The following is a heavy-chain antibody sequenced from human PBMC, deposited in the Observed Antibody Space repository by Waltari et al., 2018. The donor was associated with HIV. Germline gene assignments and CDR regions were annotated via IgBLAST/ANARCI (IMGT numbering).Heavy chain of an antibody. Sequence: QEQLMQSGAEIKRPGASERVACSASGYTFISYDITWVRQVPGQGLEWLGWMNPKPGGTDCAQDFQDGISMTRDIAANTADMELTGLTSDDTATYFCSRGRARRIAAPGADLWGPGTTVTVSS. D-gene: IGHD2-15*01. V-gene: IGHV1-8*02. CDR3: SRGRARRIAAPGADL. CDR2: MNPKPGGT. CDR1: GYTFISYD. J-gene: IGHJ6*02.